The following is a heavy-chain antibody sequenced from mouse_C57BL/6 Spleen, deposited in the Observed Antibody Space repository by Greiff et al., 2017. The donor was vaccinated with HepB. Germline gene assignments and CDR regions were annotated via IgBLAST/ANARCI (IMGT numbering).Heavy chain of an antibody. D-gene: IGHD2-3*01. CDR1: GYTFTSYW. CDR2: IHPSSGST. Sequence: QVQLQQPGAELVKPGASVKLSCKASGYTFTSYWMHWVKQRPGQGLEWIGMIHPSSGSTNYNEKFKSKATLTVDKSSSTAYMQLSSLTSEDSAVYYCAPIYDGYTPGYFDYWGQGTTLTVSS. CDR3: APIYDGYTPGYFDY. J-gene: IGHJ2*01. V-gene: IGHV1-64*01.